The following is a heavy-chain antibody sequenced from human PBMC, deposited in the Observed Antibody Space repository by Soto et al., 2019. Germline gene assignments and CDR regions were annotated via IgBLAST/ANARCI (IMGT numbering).Heavy chain of an antibody. CDR2: IWYDGSNE. V-gene: IGHV3-33*01. D-gene: IGHD2-2*01. CDR3: ARDWTHQFDY. CDR1: GFTFSSYV. Sequence: QVQLVESGGGVVQPGRYLRLSCAASGFTFSSYVMHWVRQAPGKGLEWVAVIWYDGSNEYYADSVKGRFTISRDNSKNTMFMQMNSLRAEDTAVYYCARDWTHQFDYWGQGTLVTVSS. J-gene: IGHJ4*02.